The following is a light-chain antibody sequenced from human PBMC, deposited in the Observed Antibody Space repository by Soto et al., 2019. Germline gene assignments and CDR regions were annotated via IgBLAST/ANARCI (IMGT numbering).Light chain of an antibody. CDR1: QGISNF. Sequence: MTQSPPSLSASVGDRVTITCRASQGISNFLAWYQQKPGKVPKLLIYAASTLQSGVPSRFSGSGSGTDFTLTISSLQPEDVATYYCQKYNSALLTFGQGTKVEIK. CDR3: QKYNSALLT. CDR2: AAS. V-gene: IGKV1-27*01. J-gene: IGKJ1*01.